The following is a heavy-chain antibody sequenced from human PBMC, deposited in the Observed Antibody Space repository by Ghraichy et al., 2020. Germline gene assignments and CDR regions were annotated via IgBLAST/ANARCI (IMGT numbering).Heavy chain of an antibody. CDR3: ARGVGGGPGYYYDSSGKSGAFDI. CDR1: GGSVSSGSYY. CDR2: IYYSGST. D-gene: IGHD3-22*01. Sequence: SETLSLTCTVSGGSVSSGSYYWSWIRQPPGKGLEWIGYIYYSGSTNYNPSLKSRVTISVDTSKNQFSLKLSSVTAADTAVYYCARGVGGGPGYYYDSSGKSGAFDIWGQGTMVTVSS. V-gene: IGHV4-61*01. J-gene: IGHJ3*02.